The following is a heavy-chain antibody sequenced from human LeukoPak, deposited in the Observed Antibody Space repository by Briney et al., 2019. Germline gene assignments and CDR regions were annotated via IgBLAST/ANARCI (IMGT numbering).Heavy chain of an antibody. D-gene: IGHD3-3*01. V-gene: IGHV4-34*01. CDR2: INHSGST. CDR3: ARDSHYDFWSGYPLGAFDI. J-gene: IGHJ3*02. CDR1: GGSFSGYY. Sequence: SEALSLTCAVYGGSFSGYYWSWIRQPPGKGLEWIGEINHSGSTNYNPSLKSRVIISVDTSKNQFSLKLSSVTAADTAVYYCARDSHYDFWSGYPLGAFDIWGQGTMVTVSS.